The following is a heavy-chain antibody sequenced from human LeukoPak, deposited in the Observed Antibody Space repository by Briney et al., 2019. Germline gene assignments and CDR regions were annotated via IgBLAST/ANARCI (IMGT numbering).Heavy chain of an antibody. J-gene: IGHJ2*01. CDR1: GRPISSYY. D-gene: IGHD3-22*01. Sequence: PSETLSFTCTVSGRPISSYYWSWIRQSPGKGLVWIGYMYYSGSTTYKPTLKSRVTISEDTSNNQFSLKLSSVTAADTAVYYCARAFPLVHYDTSGYYRYWYFDLWGRGTLVTVSS. CDR3: ARAFPLVHYDTSGYYRYWYFDL. CDR2: MYYSGST. V-gene: IGHV4-59*01.